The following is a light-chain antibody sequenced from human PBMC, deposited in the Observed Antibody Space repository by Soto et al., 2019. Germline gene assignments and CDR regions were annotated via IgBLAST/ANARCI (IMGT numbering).Light chain of an antibody. Sequence: QSALTQPASVSGSPGQSITISCTGTGSDVGGYDYVSWYQHHPGKAPKVMIYEVTNRPSGVSNRFSGSTSGNTASLTISGLLAEDEADYYCSSYTSSTTYVFGTGTKVPVL. V-gene: IGLV2-14*01. CDR1: GSDVGGYDY. CDR2: EVT. J-gene: IGLJ1*01. CDR3: SSYTSSTTYV.